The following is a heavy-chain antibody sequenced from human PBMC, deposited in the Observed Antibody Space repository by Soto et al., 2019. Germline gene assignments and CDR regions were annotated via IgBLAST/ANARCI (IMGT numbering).Heavy chain of an antibody. Sequence: QVQLQESGPGLVKPSETLSLTCTVSGASISNYYWRWIRQPTGKGLEWIGYIHYSGSTGCNPSLKSRVTISVDTSKNQFSLRLSSVTAADTAVYYCARLGDDFDYWGQGTLVTVSS. CDR2: IHYSGST. CDR3: ARLGDDFDY. V-gene: IGHV4-59*08. CDR1: GASISNYY. D-gene: IGHD3-10*01. J-gene: IGHJ4*02.